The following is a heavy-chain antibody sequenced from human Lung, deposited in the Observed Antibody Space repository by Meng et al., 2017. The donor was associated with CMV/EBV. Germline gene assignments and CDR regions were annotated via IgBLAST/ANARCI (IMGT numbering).Heavy chain of an antibody. V-gene: IGHV4-39*01. CDR3: ASPLGILGIVDL. J-gene: IGHJ2*01. D-gene: IGHD7-27*01. CDR1: GGAISSSSYY. Sequence: QLPLHDPGPVLVNPSKTLSLTCPVSGGAISSSSYYWAWIRQPPGKGLEWIGSIYYSGSTYYNPSLKSRVTISVDTSKNQFSLKLSSVTAADTAVYYCASPLGILGIVDLWGRGTLVTVSS. CDR2: IYYSGST.